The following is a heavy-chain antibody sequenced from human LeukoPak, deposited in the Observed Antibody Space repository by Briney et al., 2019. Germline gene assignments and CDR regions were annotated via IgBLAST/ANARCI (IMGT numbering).Heavy chain of an antibody. D-gene: IGHD5-24*01. Sequence: LETLSLTCTVSGGSISSSSYYWGWIRQPPGKGLEWIGSIYYSGSTYYNPSLKSRVTISVDTSKNQFSLKLSSVTAADTAVYYCARQGGRDGYNRRWGQGTLVTVSS. CDR3: ARQGGRDGYNRR. CDR1: GGSISSSSYY. J-gene: IGHJ4*02. V-gene: IGHV4-39*01. CDR2: IYYSGST.